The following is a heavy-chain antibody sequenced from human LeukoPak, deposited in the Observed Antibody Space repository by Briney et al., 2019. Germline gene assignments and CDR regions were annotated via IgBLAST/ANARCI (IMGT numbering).Heavy chain of an antibody. CDR3: AKDVGDYPSICFYS. J-gene: IGHJ5*01. CDR2: ISWNSATI. D-gene: IGHD2-21*01. Sequence: GGSLRLSCAGSGFTFDNYAIHWVRQAPGKGLEWISGISWNSATIAYADSVKGRFTISRDNAKNSLYLQMNSLRIEDTVLYYCAKDVGDYPSICFYSWGQGTLVTVSS. V-gene: IGHV3-9*01. CDR1: GFTFDNYA.